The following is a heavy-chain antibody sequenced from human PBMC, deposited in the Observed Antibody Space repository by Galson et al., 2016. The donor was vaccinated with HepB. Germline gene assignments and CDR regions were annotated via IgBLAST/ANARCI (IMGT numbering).Heavy chain of an antibody. CDR3: ANYHQPSGYYYGIDV. V-gene: IGHV4-39*02. D-gene: IGHD3-10*01. CDR2: IYYTGTT. J-gene: IGHJ6*02. Sequence: ETLSLTGTVSGGSIIINNYYWAWIRQPPGKGLEWIGTIYYTGTTWYNPSLRSRVTISVDTSRDHFSLNLNSVTAADAAVYYCANYHQPSGYYYGIDVWGQGTTVTVSS. CDR1: GGSIIINNYY.